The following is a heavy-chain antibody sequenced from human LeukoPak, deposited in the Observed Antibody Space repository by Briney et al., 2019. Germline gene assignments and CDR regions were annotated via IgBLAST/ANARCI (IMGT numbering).Heavy chain of an antibody. CDR2: INPNSGGT. V-gene: IGHV1-2*06. Sequence: GASVTVSCKASGYTFTGYYMHWVRQAPGQGLEWMGRINPNSGGTNYAQKFQGRVTMTRDTSISTAYMELSRLRSDDTAVSYCARRTLYCSGGSCYSGGRYYYYGMDVWGQGTTVTVSS. CDR3: ARRTLYCSGGSCYSGGRYYYYGMDV. CDR1: GYTFTGYY. J-gene: IGHJ6*02. D-gene: IGHD2-15*01.